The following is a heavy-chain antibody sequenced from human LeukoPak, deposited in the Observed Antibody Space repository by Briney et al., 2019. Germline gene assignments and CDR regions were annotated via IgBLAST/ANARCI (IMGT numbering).Heavy chain of an antibody. CDR3: ARLGGSGSYAFYYFDY. V-gene: IGHV4-39*01. Sequence: SETLSLTCTVSGGSISSSSYYWGWIRQPPGTGLEWIGSVYDSENTYYNPSLKSRVAISIHMSKNQFSLKLSSVTAADTAVYYCARLGGSGSYAFYYFDYWGQGTLVTVSS. CDR1: GGSISSSSYY. D-gene: IGHD3-10*01. CDR2: VYDSENT. J-gene: IGHJ4*02.